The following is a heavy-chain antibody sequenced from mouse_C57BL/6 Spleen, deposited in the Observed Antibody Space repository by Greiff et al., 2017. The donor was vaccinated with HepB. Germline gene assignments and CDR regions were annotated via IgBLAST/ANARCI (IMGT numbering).Heavy chain of an antibody. CDR1: GYAFSSSW. CDR3: ARERLDYAMDY. J-gene: IGHJ4*01. Sequence: QVHVKQSGPELVKPGASVKISCKASGYAFSSSWMNWVKQRPGKGLEWIGRIYPGDGDTNYNGKFKGKATLTADKSSSTAYMQLSSLTSEDSAVYFCARERLDYAMDYWGQGTSVTVSS. V-gene: IGHV1-82*01. CDR2: IYPGDGDT.